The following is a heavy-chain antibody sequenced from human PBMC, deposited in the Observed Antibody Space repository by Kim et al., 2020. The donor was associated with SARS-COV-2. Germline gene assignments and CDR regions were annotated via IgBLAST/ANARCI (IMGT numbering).Heavy chain of an antibody. D-gene: IGHD3-16*01. CDR1: GFTFSSYW. Sequence: GGSLRLSCAASGFTFSSYWMSWVRQAPGKGLEWVANIKQDGSEKYYVDSVKGRFTISRDNAKNSLYLQMNSLRAEDTAVYYCARDLNPGGRGYFQHWGQGTLVTVSS. J-gene: IGHJ1*01. CDR2: IKQDGSEK. CDR3: ARDLNPGGRGYFQH. V-gene: IGHV3-7*01.